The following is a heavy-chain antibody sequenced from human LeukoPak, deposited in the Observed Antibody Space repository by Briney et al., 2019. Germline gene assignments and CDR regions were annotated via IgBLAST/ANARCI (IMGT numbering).Heavy chain of an antibody. J-gene: IGHJ5*02. CDR2: FDPEDGET. Sequence: ASVKVSCKVSGYTLTELSMHWVRQAPGKGLEWMGGFDPEDGETIYAQKFQGRVTMTRNTSISTAYMELSSLRSEDTAVYYCARERGYCSGGSCYRPRRFDPWGQGTLVTVSS. CDR3: ARERGYCSGGSCYRPRRFDP. CDR1: GYTLTELS. D-gene: IGHD2-15*01. V-gene: IGHV1-24*01.